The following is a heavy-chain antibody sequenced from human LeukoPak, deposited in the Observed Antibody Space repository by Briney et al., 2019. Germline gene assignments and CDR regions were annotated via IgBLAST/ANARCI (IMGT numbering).Heavy chain of an antibody. CDR1: GYTFTDYY. Sequence: ASVKVSCKASGYTFTDYYMHWVRQAPGQGLEWMGWINPNSGGTNYAQKFQGWVTMTRDTSISTAYMELSGLKSDDTAVYYCARDPRGYTYGYDYWGQGTLVTVSS. CDR3: ARDPRGYTYGYDY. D-gene: IGHD5-18*01. J-gene: IGHJ4*02. CDR2: INPNSGGT. V-gene: IGHV1-2*04.